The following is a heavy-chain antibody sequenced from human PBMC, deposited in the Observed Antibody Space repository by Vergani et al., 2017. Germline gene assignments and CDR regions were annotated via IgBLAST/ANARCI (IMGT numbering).Heavy chain of an antibody. D-gene: IGHD6-19*01. V-gene: IGHV4-61*02. CDR2: IYTSWST. J-gene: IGHJ5*02. Sequence: QVQLQESGPGLVKPSQTLSLTCTVSGGSISSGSYYWSWIRQPAGKGLEWIGRIYTSWSTNYNPSLKSRVTMSVDTSKKQFSLKLSSVTAADTAVYYCARDLKYSSGWNNWFDPWGQGTLVTVSS. CDR3: ARDLKYSSGWNNWFDP. CDR1: GGSISSGSYY.